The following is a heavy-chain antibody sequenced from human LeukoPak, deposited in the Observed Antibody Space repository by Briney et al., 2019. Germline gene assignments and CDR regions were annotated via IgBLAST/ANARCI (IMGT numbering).Heavy chain of an antibody. J-gene: IGHJ4*02. CDR3: ARFEKSSGWSYFDY. CDR1: GFTFSSYS. V-gene: IGHV3-21*01. D-gene: IGHD6-19*01. Sequence: GVSLRLSCAASGFTFSSYSMNWVRQAPGKGLEWVSSISSSSSYIYYADSVKGRFTISRDNAKNSLYLQMNSLRAEDTAVYYCARFEKSSGWSYFDYWGQGTLVTVSS. CDR2: ISSSSSYI.